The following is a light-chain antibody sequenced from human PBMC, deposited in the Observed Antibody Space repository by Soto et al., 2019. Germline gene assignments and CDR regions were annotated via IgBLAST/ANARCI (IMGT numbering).Light chain of an antibody. Sequence: EIVLTQSPGTLSSSPGERATLSCRASQSVSSSYLAWYQHRPGQAPRLLIYGSSRRPTGIPDRFGGSGSGTDFTITISRLEAEDLAVYYCQQYGDSAWTFGQGTQVESK. CDR2: GSS. V-gene: IGKV3-20*01. J-gene: IGKJ1*01. CDR1: QSVSSSY. CDR3: QQYGDSAWT.